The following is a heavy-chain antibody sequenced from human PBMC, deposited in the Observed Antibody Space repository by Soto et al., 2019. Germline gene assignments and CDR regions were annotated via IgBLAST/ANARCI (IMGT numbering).Heavy chain of an antibody. J-gene: IGHJ4*02. CDR3: ARHWNGFFDS. Sequence: PSETLSLTCTVSGGSISSDYWSWIRQPPGKGLEWIGDIYYSGSINYNPSLKSRVTISVDTSKNHFSLKLSSVTAADTALYYCARHWNGFFDSWGQGTLVTVSS. D-gene: IGHD1-1*01. CDR2: IYYSGSI. V-gene: IGHV4-59*08. CDR1: GGSISSDY.